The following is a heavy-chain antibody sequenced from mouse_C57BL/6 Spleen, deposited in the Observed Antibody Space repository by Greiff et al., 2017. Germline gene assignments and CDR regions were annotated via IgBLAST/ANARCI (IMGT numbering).Heavy chain of an antibody. J-gene: IGHJ2*01. V-gene: IGHV3-6*01. CDR2: ISNNGSN. CDR1: GYSITSGYY. D-gene: IGHD4-1*01. CDR3: VIDTNWDY. Sequence: EVQLVESGPGLVKPSPSLSLTCSVTGYSITSGYYWNWIRQFPGNKLEWMGYISNNGSNTYNPSLKNRTSITRDTSKNQFLMKSNSVTAEDTATYYCVIDTNWDYWGQGTTLTVSS.